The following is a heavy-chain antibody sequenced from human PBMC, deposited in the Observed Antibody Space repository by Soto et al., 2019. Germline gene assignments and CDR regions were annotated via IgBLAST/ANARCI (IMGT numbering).Heavy chain of an antibody. J-gene: IGHJ4*02. Sequence: EVQLLESGGGLVQPGGSLRLSCVGSGFTFSRYDMTWVRQAPGKGLEWVSSFSFYGRRDNTYYADSVKGRFTISRDNSRNTVYLQMDNLRVEDTAGYYCAKSLYNDNGGPNAHWGPGTLVTVSS. D-gene: IGHD1-1*01. CDR1: GFTFSRYD. CDR2: FSFYGRRDNT. CDR3: AKSLYNDNGGPNAH. V-gene: IGHV3-23*01.